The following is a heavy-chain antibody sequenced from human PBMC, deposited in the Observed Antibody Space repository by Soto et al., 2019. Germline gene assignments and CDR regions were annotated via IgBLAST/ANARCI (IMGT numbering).Heavy chain of an antibody. CDR1: GFTFSSYA. CDR2: ISSSGGST. V-gene: IGHV3-23*01. J-gene: IGHJ5*02. D-gene: IGHD3-3*01. Sequence: GGSLRLSCAASGFTFSSYAMSWVRQAPGKGLEWVSAISSSGGSTYYADSVKGRFTISRDNSKNTLYLQMNSLRAEDTAVYYCARPQCDAHEYDFWSGGNNWFDPWGQGTLVTVSS. CDR3: ARPQCDAHEYDFWSGGNNWFDP.